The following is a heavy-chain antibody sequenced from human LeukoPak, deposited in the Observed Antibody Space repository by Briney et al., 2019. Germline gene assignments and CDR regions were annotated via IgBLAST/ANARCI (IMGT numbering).Heavy chain of an antibody. CDR3: ARRSRAWFGEFYYFDY. CDR2: IYYSGST. CDR1: GGSISSYY. J-gene: IGHJ4*02. D-gene: IGHD3-10*01. Sequence: SETLSLTCTVSGGSISSYYWSWIRQPPGKGLEWIGSIYYSGSTYYNPSLKSRVTISVDTSKNQFSLKLSSVTAADTAVYYCARRSRAWFGEFYYFDYWGQGTLVTVSS. V-gene: IGHV4-59*05.